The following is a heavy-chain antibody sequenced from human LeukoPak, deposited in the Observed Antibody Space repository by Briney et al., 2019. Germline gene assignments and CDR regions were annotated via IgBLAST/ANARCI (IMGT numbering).Heavy chain of an antibody. Sequence: GGSLRLSCTGPGFTFGDYAISWFRQAPGKGLEWVSFVRSKIYAETTEYAASVKDRFTISRDDSKSIAYLQMNSLKTEDTAVYYCQKYSSSSFDFWGQGTLVTVSS. CDR2: VRSKIYAETT. CDR3: QKYSSSSFDF. J-gene: IGHJ4*02. V-gene: IGHV3-49*03. CDR1: GFTFGDYA. D-gene: IGHD6-6*01.